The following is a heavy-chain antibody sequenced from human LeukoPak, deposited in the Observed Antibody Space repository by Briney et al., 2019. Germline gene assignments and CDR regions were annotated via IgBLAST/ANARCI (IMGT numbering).Heavy chain of an antibody. J-gene: IGHJ6*03. D-gene: IGHD6-25*01. Sequence: GASVKVSCKASGYTFNTYGITWVRQAPGQGLEWMGWISGYNGKTKYAQKLQGRVTMTTDTSTTTAYMELRSLRSDDTAVYYCARAQRLRDKYYYYYMDVWGKGTTVTISS. V-gene: IGHV1-18*01. CDR3: ARAQRLRDKYYYYYMDV. CDR2: ISGYNGKT. CDR1: GYTFNTYG.